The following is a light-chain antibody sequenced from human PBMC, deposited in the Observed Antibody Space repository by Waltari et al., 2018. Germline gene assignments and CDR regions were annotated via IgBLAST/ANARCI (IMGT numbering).Light chain of an antibody. CDR1: GSNIGAGYD. CDR2: GDS. Sequence: QSVLTQPPSVSGAPGLRVTISCTGSGSNIGAGYDVPWYQQLPRAAPKLLIYGDSSRPLGVPDRFFGSTSGTSASLAITGLQAEDEADYYCRSYDTSLSVVFGGGTKLTVL. V-gene: IGLV1-40*01. CDR3: RSYDTSLSVV. J-gene: IGLJ3*02.